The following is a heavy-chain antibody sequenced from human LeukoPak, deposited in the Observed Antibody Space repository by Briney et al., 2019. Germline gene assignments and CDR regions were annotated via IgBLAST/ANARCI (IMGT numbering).Heavy chain of an antibody. Sequence: GGSLRLSCAASGFTVSNYEINWVRQAPGKGLEWVSYISTSGRTIYYADSVKGRFTISRDNSKNTLYLQMNSLRAEDTAVYYCATKMDWGQGTLVTVSS. J-gene: IGHJ4*02. CDR1: GFTVSNYE. D-gene: IGHD5-24*01. CDR2: ISTSGRTI. CDR3: ATKMD. V-gene: IGHV3-48*03.